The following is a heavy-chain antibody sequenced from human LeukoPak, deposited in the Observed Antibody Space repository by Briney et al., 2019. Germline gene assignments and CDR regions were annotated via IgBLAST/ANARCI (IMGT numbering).Heavy chain of an antibody. Sequence: GASVKVSCKVSGYTLTELSIHWVRQTPGKGLEWMGGFDPEDVETTYAQKFQGRVTMTEDTSTDTAYMELSSLRSEDTAVYYCARTYYYDSSGLLYWGRGTLVTVSS. CDR3: ARTYYYDSSGLLY. CDR1: GYTLTELS. CDR2: FDPEDVET. V-gene: IGHV1-24*01. J-gene: IGHJ4*02. D-gene: IGHD3-22*01.